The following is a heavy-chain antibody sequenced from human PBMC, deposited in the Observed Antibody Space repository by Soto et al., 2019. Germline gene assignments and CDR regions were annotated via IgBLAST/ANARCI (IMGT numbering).Heavy chain of an antibody. CDR1: GFTFGGYA. J-gene: IGHJ4*02. CDR2: IRSKAYGGTT. D-gene: IGHD3-3*01. Sequence: GGSLRLSCTASGFTFGGYAMSWFRQAPGKGLEWVGFIRSKAYGGTTEYAASVKGRFTISRDDSKSIAYLQMNSLKTEDTAVYYCTRGSVSGYYEYYFDYWGQGTLVTVSS. CDR3: TRGSVSGYYEYYFDY. V-gene: IGHV3-49*03.